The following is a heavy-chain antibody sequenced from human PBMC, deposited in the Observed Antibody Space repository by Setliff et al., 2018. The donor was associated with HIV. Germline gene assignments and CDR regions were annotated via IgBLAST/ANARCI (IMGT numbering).Heavy chain of an antibody. Sequence: SETLSLTCIVSGGSINSRTHYWGWMRQPPGKGLEWIGSIFYSGINYYNPSLEGRITLSIDLSKNQFSLKLTSVTAADSALYFCVRQSGSFWYVDPWGQGTQVTVSS. D-gene: IGHD1-26*01. V-gene: IGHV4-39*01. CDR1: GGSINSRTHY. CDR2: IFYSGIN. CDR3: VRQSGSFWYVDP. J-gene: IGHJ5*02.